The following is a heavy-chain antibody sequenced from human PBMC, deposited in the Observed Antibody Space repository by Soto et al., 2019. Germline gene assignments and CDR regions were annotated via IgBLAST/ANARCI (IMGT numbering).Heavy chain of an antibody. J-gene: IGHJ2*01. CDR3: ARPEIRSDWYFDL. CDR2: IDPSDSYT. V-gene: IGHV5-10-1*01. CDR1: GYSFTSCW. D-gene: IGHD3-16*02. Sequence: PGESLKISCKGSGYSFTSCWISWVRQMPGKGLEWMGRIDPSDSYTNYSPSFQGHVTISADKSISTAYLQWSSLKASDTAMYYCARPEIRSDWYFDLWGRGTRVTVS.